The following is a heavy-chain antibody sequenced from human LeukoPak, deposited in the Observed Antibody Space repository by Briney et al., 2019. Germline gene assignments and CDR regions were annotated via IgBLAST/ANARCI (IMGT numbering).Heavy chain of an antibody. CDR3: ARVDGSGSYFYWFDP. V-gene: IGHV3-23*01. CDR1: GFTFSSYA. Sequence: GGSLRLSCAASGFTFSSYAMSWVRQAPGKGLEWVSAISGSGGSTYYADSVKGRFTISRDNSKNTLYLQMNSLGAEDTAVYYCARVDGSGSYFYWFDPWGQGTLVTVSS. CDR2: ISGSGGST. D-gene: IGHD3-10*01. J-gene: IGHJ5*02.